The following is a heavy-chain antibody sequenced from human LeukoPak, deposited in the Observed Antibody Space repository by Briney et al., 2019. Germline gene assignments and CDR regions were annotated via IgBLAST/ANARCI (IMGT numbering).Heavy chain of an antibody. D-gene: IGHD3-10*01. J-gene: IGHJ6*02. V-gene: IGHV5-51*01. CDR1: GYIFTTYW. CDR3: ARGSGSYYDDYFYGMDV. CDR2: IYPDDSET. Sequence: GESLKISCKGSGYIFTTYWICWVRQMPGKGLEWMGIIYPDDSETKYGPSFQGQVTISVNKSINSAYLQWGSLKASDSATYYCARGSGSYYDDYFYGMDVWGQGTTVTVSS.